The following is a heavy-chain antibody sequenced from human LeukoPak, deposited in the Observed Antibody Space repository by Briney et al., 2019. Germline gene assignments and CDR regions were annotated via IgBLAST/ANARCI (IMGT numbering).Heavy chain of an antibody. CDR2: MYSRGNT. CDR3: ARQYYDYVWGTHPYYFDY. V-gene: IGHV4-39*07. CDR1: GGSISSRSYY. D-gene: IGHD3-16*01. Sequence: PSETLSLTCIVSGGSISSRSYYWGWIRQPPGKGLEWIGSMYSRGNTYYNPSLKSRVTISVDTSKNQISLKLSSVTAADTAGYYCARQYYDYVWGTHPYYFDYWGQGTLVTVSS. J-gene: IGHJ4*02.